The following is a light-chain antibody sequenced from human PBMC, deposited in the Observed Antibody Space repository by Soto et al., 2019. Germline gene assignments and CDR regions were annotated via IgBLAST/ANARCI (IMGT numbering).Light chain of an antibody. CDR1: SSDVGGFNY. CDR2: DVT. V-gene: IGLV2-11*01. J-gene: IGLJ1*01. CDR3: AAWDDSLSGYV. Sequence: QSALTQPRSVSGSPGQSVTISCSGTSSDVGGFNYVSWYQQSPGKAPKLMIYDVTKRPSGVPDRFSGFKSGNTASLTISGLQTEEEADYYCAAWDDSLSGYVFGTGTKLTVL.